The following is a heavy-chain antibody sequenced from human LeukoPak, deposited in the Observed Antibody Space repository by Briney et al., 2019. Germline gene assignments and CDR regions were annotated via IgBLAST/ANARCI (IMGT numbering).Heavy chain of an antibody. D-gene: IGHD1-1*01. CDR1: GFSFKNYS. Sequence: GGSLRLSCAASGFSFKNYSMSWVRQAPARGPEWVSSLRGDGETFYAASVRGRFTLSRDDSRNTVYLQLNNLRVEHTAIYYCAKARWVSNADAVWWGQGAQVTVSS. CDR3: AKARWVSNADAVW. J-gene: IGHJ4*02. V-gene: IGHV3-23*01. CDR2: LRGDGET.